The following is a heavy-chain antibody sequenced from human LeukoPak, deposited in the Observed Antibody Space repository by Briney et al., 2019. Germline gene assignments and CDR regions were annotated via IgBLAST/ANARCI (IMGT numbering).Heavy chain of an antibody. Sequence: GGSLRLSCAGSGFTFSSYSMNWVRQAPGKGLEWVSSISSSSSYIYYADSVKGRFTISRDNAKNSLYLQMNSLRAEDTAVYYCARAVVIAGFDYWGQGTLVTVSS. J-gene: IGHJ4*02. D-gene: IGHD2-21*01. CDR3: ARAVVIAGFDY. CDR1: GFTFSSYS. CDR2: ISSSSSYI. V-gene: IGHV3-21*01.